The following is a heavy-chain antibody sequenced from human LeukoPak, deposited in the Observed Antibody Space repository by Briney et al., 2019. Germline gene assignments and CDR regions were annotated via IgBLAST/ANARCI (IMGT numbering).Heavy chain of an antibody. V-gene: IGHV3-21*01. D-gene: IGHD3-22*01. J-gene: IGHJ4*02. Sequence: PGGSLRLPCASPGFTFSSYSMNWVRQAPGKGLEWVSSISSSSSYIYYADSVKGRFTISRDNAKNSLYLQMNSLRAEDTAVYYCARETDYYDSSGYYPLGNWGQGTLVTVSS. CDR3: ARETDYYDSSGYYPLGN. CDR1: GFTFSSYS. CDR2: ISSSSSYI.